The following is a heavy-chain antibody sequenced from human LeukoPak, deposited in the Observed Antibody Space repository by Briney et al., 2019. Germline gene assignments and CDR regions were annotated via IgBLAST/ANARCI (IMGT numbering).Heavy chain of an antibody. D-gene: IGHD2-15*01. CDR2: ISYDGSNK. J-gene: IGHJ4*02. CDR1: GFSSYA. Sequence: PGGSLRLSCAASGFSSYAMSWVRQAPGKGLEWVAVISYDGSNKYYADSVKGRFTISRDNSKNTLYLQMNSLRAEDTAVYYCARSRSGGSLLGYWGQGTLVTVSS. V-gene: IGHV3-30*04. CDR3: ARSRSGGSLLGY.